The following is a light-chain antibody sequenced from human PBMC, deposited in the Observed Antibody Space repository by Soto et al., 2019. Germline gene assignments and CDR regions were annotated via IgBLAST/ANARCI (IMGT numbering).Light chain of an antibody. V-gene: IGKV1-27*01. CDR3: QKFNTAPLT. CDR2: SAS. CDR1: QDIGVY. J-gene: IGKJ5*01. Sequence: DIQMTQSPSSLSASVGDRVTITCRASQDIGVYLAWYQQKPGKVPKLLIYSASTLQSGVPSRFSGSGSGTDFTLTISSLQPEDVATYYCQKFNTAPLTFGQGTRLEIK.